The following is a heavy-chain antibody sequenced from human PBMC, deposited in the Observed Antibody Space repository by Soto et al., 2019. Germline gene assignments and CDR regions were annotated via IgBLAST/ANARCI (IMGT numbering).Heavy chain of an antibody. CDR1: GFTFSDYY. CDR3: ARSWDYYDILTGYRRPKYYYYMDV. Sequence: GGSLRLSCAASGFTFSDYYMSWIRQAPGKGLEWVSYISSSGSTIYYADSVKGRFTISRDNAKNSLYLQMNSLRAEDTAVYYCARSWDYYDILTGYRRPKYYYYMDVWGKGTTVTVSS. CDR2: ISSSGSTI. D-gene: IGHD3-9*01. V-gene: IGHV3-11*01. J-gene: IGHJ6*03.